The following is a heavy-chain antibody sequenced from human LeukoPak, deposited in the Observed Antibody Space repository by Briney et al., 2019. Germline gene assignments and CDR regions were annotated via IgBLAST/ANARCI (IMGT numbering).Heavy chain of an antibody. Sequence: GRSLRLSCAASGFTFSSYAMHWVRQAPGKGLEWVAVISYDGSNKYYADSVKGRFTISRDNSKNTLYLQMNSLRAEDTAVYYCARDGAKSGYYYVDSFPDYWGQGTLVTVSS. D-gene: IGHD3-22*01. CDR3: ARDGAKSGYYYVDSFPDY. J-gene: IGHJ4*02. V-gene: IGHV3-30-3*01. CDR1: GFTFSSYA. CDR2: ISYDGSNK.